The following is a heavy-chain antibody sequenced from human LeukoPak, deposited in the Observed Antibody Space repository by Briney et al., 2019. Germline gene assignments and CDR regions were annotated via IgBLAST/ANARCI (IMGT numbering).Heavy chain of an antibody. V-gene: IGHV4-61*02. J-gene: IGHJ3*02. Sequence: SETLSLTCTVSGGSISSGSYYWSWIRQPAGKGLEWIGRIYTSGSTNYNPSLKSRVTISVDTSKNQFSLKLSSVTAADTAVYYCARDLRDIGGAFDIWGQGTMVTVSS. CDR1: GGSISSGSYY. D-gene: IGHD3-16*01. CDR2: IYTSGST. CDR3: ARDLRDIGGAFDI.